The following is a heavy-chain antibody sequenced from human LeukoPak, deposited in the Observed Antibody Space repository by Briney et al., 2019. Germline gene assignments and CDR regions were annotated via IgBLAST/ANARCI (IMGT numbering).Heavy chain of an antibody. D-gene: IGHD3-22*01. CDR3: ARDLWDHYDSSGSTPFDY. Sequence: GGSLRLSCAASGFTFSSYSMNWVRQAPGKGLEWVSSISSSSSYIYYADSVKGRFTISRDNAKNSLYLQMNSLRAEDTAVYYCARDLWDHYDSSGSTPFDYWGQGTLVTVSS. V-gene: IGHV3-21*01. CDR1: GFTFSSYS. J-gene: IGHJ4*02. CDR2: ISSSSSYI.